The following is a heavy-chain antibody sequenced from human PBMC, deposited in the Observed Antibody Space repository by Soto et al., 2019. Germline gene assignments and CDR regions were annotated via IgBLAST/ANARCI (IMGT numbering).Heavy chain of an antibody. CDR1: GYSFTTFS. CDR2: INPAGGGP. J-gene: IGHJ5*02. Sequence: QVRLVQSEGEMKKPGASVRLSCTASGYSFTTFSISWVRQAPGQGLESVAIINPAGGGPNYAQHFKGRGSVSSDTSTSTVYMEMTRLRSADTAMYYCARAKWDLLSRYLDTWGQGTLITVS. V-gene: IGHV1-46*01. D-gene: IGHD1-26*01. CDR3: ARAKWDLLSRYLDT.